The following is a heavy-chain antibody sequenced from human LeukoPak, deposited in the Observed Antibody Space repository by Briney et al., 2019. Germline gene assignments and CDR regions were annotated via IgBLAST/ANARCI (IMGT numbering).Heavy chain of an antibody. V-gene: IGHV3-23*01. CDR2: ISGTGDST. Sequence: PGGSLRLSCAASGFSFSNYGMAWVRQAPEKGLEWVSAISGTGDSTYYADSVKGRFTISRDNSKNTLYLQMNSLRAEDTAVYYCASMRGYFEYWGQGTLVTVSS. CDR3: ASMRGYFEY. CDR1: GFSFSNYG. J-gene: IGHJ4*02.